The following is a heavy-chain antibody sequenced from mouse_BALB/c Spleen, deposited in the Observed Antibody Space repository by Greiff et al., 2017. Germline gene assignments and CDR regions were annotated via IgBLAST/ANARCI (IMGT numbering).Heavy chain of an antibody. CDR3: ARKRWDYAWFAY. D-gene: IGHD2-4*01. CDR1: GYSITSDYA. V-gene: IGHV3-2*02. Sequence: EVQLQESGPGLVKPSQSLSLTCTVTGYSITSDYAWNWIRQFPGNKLEWMGYISYSGSTSYNPSLKSRISITRDTSKNQFFLQLNSVTTEDTATYYCARKRWDYAWFAYWGQGTLVTVSA. J-gene: IGHJ3*01. CDR2: ISYSGST.